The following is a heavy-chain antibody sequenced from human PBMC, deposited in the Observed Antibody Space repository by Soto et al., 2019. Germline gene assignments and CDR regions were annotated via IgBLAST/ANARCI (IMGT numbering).Heavy chain of an antibody. CDR2: ISASSGNT. D-gene: IGHD3-3*01. CDR1: GYSFNSYG. CDR3: ARETKFYGFWSGYYRFDT. V-gene: IGHV1-18*01. Sequence: QTQLVQSGPEVKNPGASVKVSGKASGYSFNSYGISWVRQAPGQGLEWMGWISASSGNTTYAQELQGRVTMTTDTATTTAYMELRSLTSDDTAVYYCARETKFYGFWSGYYRFDTWGQGTLVSVSS. J-gene: IGHJ5*02.